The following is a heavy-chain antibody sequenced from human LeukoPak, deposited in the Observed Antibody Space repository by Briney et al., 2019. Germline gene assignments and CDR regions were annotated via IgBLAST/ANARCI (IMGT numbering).Heavy chain of an antibody. CDR1: GYTFTGYY. J-gene: IGHJ4*02. CDR3: ARKKAVSPTYYYDSSGWVFDY. D-gene: IGHD3-22*01. CDR2: INPNSGGT. V-gene: IGHV1-2*02. Sequence: ASVKVSCKASGYTFTGYYMHWVRQAPGQGLEWMGWINPNSGGTNYAQKFQGRVTMTRDTSISTACMELRSLRSDDTAVYYCARKKAVSPTYYYDSSGWVFDYWGQGTLVTVSS.